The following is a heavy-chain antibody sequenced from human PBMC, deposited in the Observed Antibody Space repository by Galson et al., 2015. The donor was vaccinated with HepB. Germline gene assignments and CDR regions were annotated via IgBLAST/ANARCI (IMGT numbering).Heavy chain of an antibody. Sequence: TLSLTCTVSGGTISSGGYYWNWIRQHPGKGLEWIGHIYYSGSAYYNPSLKSRVTISVGASKKQFSLKLSSVTAADTAVYYCASSTGRGSVFDYWGQGALVIVSS. J-gene: IGHJ4*02. CDR1: GGTISSGGYY. CDR3: ASSTGRGSVFDY. V-gene: IGHV4-31*03. D-gene: IGHD4-11*01. CDR2: IYYSGSA.